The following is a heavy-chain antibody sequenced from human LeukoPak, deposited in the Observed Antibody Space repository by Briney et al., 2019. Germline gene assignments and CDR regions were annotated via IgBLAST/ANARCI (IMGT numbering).Heavy chain of an antibody. CDR1: GYTFSTYA. Sequence: ASVKVSCEASGYTFSTYAMHWVRQAPGQRLEWMGWINAGNGNTKYSQKFQGRVTITRDTSASTAYVELNSLTSEDTAVYYCARDLTSRLWFDPWGQGTLVTVSS. D-gene: IGHD2-2*01. CDR2: INAGNGNT. J-gene: IGHJ5*02. CDR3: ARDLTSRLWFDP. V-gene: IGHV1-3*01.